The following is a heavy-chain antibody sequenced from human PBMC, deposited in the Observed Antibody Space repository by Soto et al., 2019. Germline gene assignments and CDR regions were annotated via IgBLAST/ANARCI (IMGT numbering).Heavy chain of an antibody. V-gene: IGHV4-59*01. CDR2: IYYSGST. Sequence: SETLSLTCTVSGGSISSYYWSWIRQPPGKGLEWIGYIYYSGSTNYNPSLKSRVTISVDTFKNQFSLKLSSVTAADTAVYYCARIYGDYLNYYYYYMDVWGKGTTVTVSS. CDR3: ARIYGDYLNYYYYYMDV. D-gene: IGHD4-17*01. CDR1: GGSISSYY. J-gene: IGHJ6*03.